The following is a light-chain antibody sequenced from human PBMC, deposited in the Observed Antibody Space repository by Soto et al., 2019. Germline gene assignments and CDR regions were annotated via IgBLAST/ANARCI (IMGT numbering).Light chain of an antibody. CDR3: HQYAISPRT. V-gene: IGKV3-20*01. Sequence: EIVLTQSPGTLSLYPGERAXXXXXXSPSVSRSYFAWYQQKPGQAPTLLIYGASKRTARTPNRFSGSGSGTDFTLTISRLEPEDFAVYYCHQYAISPRTFGQGTKVDIK. CDR2: GAS. CDR1: PSVSRSY. J-gene: IGKJ1*01.